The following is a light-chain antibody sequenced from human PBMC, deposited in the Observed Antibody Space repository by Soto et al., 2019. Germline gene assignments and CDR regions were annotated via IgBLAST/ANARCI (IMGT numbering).Light chain of an antibody. Sequence: DIQMTQAPSPLSASIGDRVTITCRASQSIDNWLAWYQQKPGKAPQLLIYDASRVKTGVPSRFTASGSGTEFTLTINTLQDDDSATYFCQHYNGYPYTFGPGTKVEIK. CDR3: QHYNGYPYT. CDR1: QSIDNW. V-gene: IGKV1-5*01. J-gene: IGKJ2*01. CDR2: DAS.